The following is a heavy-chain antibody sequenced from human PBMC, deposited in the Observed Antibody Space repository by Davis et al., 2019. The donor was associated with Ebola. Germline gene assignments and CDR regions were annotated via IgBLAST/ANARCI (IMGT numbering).Heavy chain of an antibody. D-gene: IGHD6-19*01. CDR3: ARALGYSSGWFKVGWFDP. CDR1: GFTFSSYA. Sequence: HTGGSLRLSCAASGFTFSSYAMSWVRQAPGKGLVWVSRINSDGSSTSYADSVKGRFTISRDNAKNTLYLQMNSLRAEDTAVYYCARALGYSSGWFKVGWFDPWGQGTLVTVSS. CDR2: INSDGSST. J-gene: IGHJ5*02. V-gene: IGHV3-74*01.